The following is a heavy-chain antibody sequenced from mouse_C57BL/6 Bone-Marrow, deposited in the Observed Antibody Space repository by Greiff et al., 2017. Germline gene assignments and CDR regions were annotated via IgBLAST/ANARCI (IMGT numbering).Heavy chain of an antibody. D-gene: IGHD2-3*01. CDR2: IDSEIGAT. J-gene: IGHJ2*01. CDR3: SSFDGNYFDF. CDR1: GFNIKDDY. Sequence: VQLKQSGAELVRPGASVKLSCTASGFNIKDDYIHWVKQSPEQGLEGIGWIDSEIGATDYASQFPGKATITSDTSSNTAYIQLSCLTSEDTAVYYCSSFDGNYFDFWGQGTPLTVAS. V-gene: IGHV14-4*01.